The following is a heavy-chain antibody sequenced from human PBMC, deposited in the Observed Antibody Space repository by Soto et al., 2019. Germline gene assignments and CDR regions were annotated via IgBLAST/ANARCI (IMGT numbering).Heavy chain of an antibody. J-gene: IGHJ6*02. CDR1: GGSISGSSYY. D-gene: IGHD2-15*01. V-gene: IGHV4-39*07. Sequence: PSETLSLTCTVSGGSISGSSYYWGWIRQPPGKGLEWIGSVYYSGSTYYNPSLKSRVTISVDTSKKQFSLKLSSVTAAETAVYYCARFRGGQDYDDYYGMDVWGQGTTVTVSS. CDR2: VYYSGST. CDR3: ARFRGGQDYDDYYGMDV.